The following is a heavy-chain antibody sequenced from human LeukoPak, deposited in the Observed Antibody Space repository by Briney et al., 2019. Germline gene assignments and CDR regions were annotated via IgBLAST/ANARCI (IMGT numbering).Heavy chain of an antibody. CDR1: GYSLSNYG. V-gene: IGHV3-30*02. CDR2: IWYDGGNK. D-gene: IGHD2-8*01. CDR3: AKEYCSNSVCHSLDY. Sequence: PGGSLRLSCAASGYSLSNYGMHWVRQAPGKGLEWVAVIWYDGGNKYYGDSVKGRFTISRDTSKNTMYLQMNSLRAEDTAVYYCAKEYCSNSVCHSLDYWGQGTLVTVSS. J-gene: IGHJ4*02.